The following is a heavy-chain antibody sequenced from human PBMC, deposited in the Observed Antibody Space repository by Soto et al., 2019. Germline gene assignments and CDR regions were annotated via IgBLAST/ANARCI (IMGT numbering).Heavy chain of an antibody. J-gene: IGHJ6*02. V-gene: IGHV4-59*12. D-gene: IGHD6-13*01. CDR3: ARNAGTLPYYYYGMEV. CDR2: IDYSGST. Sequence: QVQLQQSGPGLVKPSETLSLTCTVSGGSISSYYWSWIRQPPGKGLEWIGYIDYSGSTNYNPSLKRLVTRSKDTSKSHFSLQLSSVTAADTAVYYCARNAGTLPYYYYGMEVWGQRTTVTV. CDR1: GGSISSYY.